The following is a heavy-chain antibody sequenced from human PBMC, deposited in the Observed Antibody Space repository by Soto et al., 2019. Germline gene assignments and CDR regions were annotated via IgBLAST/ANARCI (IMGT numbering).Heavy chain of an antibody. V-gene: IGHV1-3*01. CDR2: INAGNGNT. J-gene: IGHJ4*02. CDR1: GYTFTSYA. Sequence: ASVKVSCKASGYTFTSYAMHWVRQAPGQRLEWMGWINAGNGNTKYSQKFQGRVTITRDTSAGTAYMELSSLRSEDTAVYYCARESYYDSSGYYYSTEFDYWGQVTLFTVSS. CDR3: ARESYYDSSGYYYSTEFDY. D-gene: IGHD3-22*01.